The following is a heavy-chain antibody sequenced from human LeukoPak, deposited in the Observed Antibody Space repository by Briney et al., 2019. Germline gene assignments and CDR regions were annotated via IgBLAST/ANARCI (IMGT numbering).Heavy chain of an antibody. D-gene: IGHD6-13*01. CDR1: GFTFSSYW. CDR2: INSDGSST. J-gene: IGHJ5*02. CDR3: ARDRWASEYSSSWYVHWFDP. Sequence: GGSLRLSCAASGFTFSSYWMHWVRQAPGKGLVWVSRINSDGSSTSYADSVKGRFTISRDNAKNTLYLQMNRLRAEDTAVYYCARDRWASEYSSSWYVHWFDPWGQGTLVTVSS. V-gene: IGHV3-74*01.